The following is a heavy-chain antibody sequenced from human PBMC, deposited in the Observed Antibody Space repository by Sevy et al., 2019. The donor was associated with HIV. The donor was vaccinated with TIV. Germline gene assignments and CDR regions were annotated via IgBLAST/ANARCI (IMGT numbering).Heavy chain of an antibody. CDR2: ITRNSYEAYGGTT. J-gene: IGHJ4*02. CDR3: TRGLATADTPEYYFDY. Sequence: GGCLRLSCTTSGFTFDDYAMTWFRQPPGKGLEWVAFITRNSYEAYGGTTDYAASVKGRFIISRDDSKSIAYLQMNSLKTEDTAFYYCTRGLATADTPEYYFDYWGQGTLVTVSS. V-gene: IGHV3-49*03. D-gene: IGHD5-12*01. CDR1: GFTFDDYA.